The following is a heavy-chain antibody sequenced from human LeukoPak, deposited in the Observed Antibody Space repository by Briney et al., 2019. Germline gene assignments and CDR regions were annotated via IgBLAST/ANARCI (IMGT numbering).Heavy chain of an antibody. J-gene: IGHJ4*02. V-gene: IGHV4-61*02. CDR1: GGSISSGSYY. D-gene: IGHD2-15*01. CDR2: IYTSGST. CDR3: AGDGYCSGGSCLFDY. Sequence: PSETLSLTCTVSGGSISSGSYYWSWIRQPAGKGLEWIGRIYTSGSTNYNPSLKSRVTISVDTSKNQFSLKLSSVTAADTAVYYCAGDGYCSGGSCLFDYWGQGTLVTVSS.